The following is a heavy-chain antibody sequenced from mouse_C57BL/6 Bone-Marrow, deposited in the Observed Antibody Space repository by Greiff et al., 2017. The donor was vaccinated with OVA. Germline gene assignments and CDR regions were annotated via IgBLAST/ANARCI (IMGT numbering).Heavy chain of an antibody. D-gene: IGHD1-1*01. CDR3: SSYYYGSPYYAMDY. CDR1: GFSLTSYG. CDR2: IWSGGST. Sequence: VQLQQSGPGLVQPSQSLSITCTVSGFSLTSYGVHWVRQSPGKGLEWLGVIWSGGSTDYNAAFISRLSISKDKSKSQVFFKMNSRQADDTAIYYCSSYYYGSPYYAMDYWGQGTSVTVSS. J-gene: IGHJ4*01. V-gene: IGHV2-2*01.